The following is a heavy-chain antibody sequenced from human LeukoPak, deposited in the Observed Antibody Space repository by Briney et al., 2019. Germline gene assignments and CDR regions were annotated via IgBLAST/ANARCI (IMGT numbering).Heavy chain of an antibody. J-gene: IGHJ4*02. Sequence: GRSLRLSCAASGFTFSSYGMHWVRQAPGKGLEWVAVIWYDGSNKYYADSVKGRFTISRDNAKNSLYLQMNSLRAEDTAVYYCAREEVSGSYGYWGQGTLVTVSS. CDR1: GFTFSSYG. D-gene: IGHD1-26*01. CDR2: IWYDGSNK. CDR3: AREEVSGSYGY. V-gene: IGHV3-33*01.